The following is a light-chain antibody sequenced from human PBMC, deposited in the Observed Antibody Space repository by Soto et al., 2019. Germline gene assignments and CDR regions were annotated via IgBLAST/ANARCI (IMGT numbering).Light chain of an antibody. V-gene: IGLV1-40*01. J-gene: IGLJ2*01. CDR1: SSNIGAGYD. CDR2: VNN. CDR3: QCYDSSLSGYVV. Sequence: QSVLTQPPSVSGAPGQRVTISCTGSSSNIGAGYDVHWYQQLPGTAPKLLIYVNNNRPSGVPDRFSGSKSGTSASLAITGLQAEDEADYYCQCYDSSLSGYVVFGGGTKLTVL.